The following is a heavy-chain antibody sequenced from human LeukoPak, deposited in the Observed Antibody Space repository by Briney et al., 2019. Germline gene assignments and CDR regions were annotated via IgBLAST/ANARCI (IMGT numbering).Heavy chain of an antibody. CDR2: ISGSGSSI. V-gene: IGHV3-48*03. D-gene: IGHD1-26*01. Sequence: GGSLRLSCAASGFTFSSYEMNWVRQAPGKGLEWVSYISGSGSSIYYADSVKGRFTISRDNAKNSLYLQMNSLRAEDTAVYYCARDPYSGGYGDYYYYYMDLWGQGTTVTISS. CDR3: ARDPYSGGYGDYYYYYMDL. J-gene: IGHJ6*03. CDR1: GFTFSSYE.